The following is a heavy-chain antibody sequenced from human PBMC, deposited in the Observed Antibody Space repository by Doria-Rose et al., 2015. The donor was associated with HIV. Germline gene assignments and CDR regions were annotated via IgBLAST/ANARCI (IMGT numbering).Heavy chain of an antibody. J-gene: IGHJ5*02. D-gene: IGHD6-25*01. CDR3: AKQAVNWFDP. Sequence: QVQLQESGPGLVKPSETLSLTCTVSGGSVASGTPYWDWIRQTPGKGLEWIGTIYYSGTTYYNPSLRGRVTISSHTSKTQYSVKLISGPAADTGVYYCAKQAVNWFDPWGQGTLVTVSS. V-gene: IGHV4-39*01. CDR2: IYYSGTT. CDR1: GGSVASGTPY.